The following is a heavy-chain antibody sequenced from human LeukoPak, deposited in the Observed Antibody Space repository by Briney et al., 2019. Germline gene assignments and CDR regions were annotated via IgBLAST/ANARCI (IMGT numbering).Heavy chain of an antibody. CDR2: ISSDSGTI. Sequence: GGSLRLSCAASGFVFSSFAMNWVRQAPGKGLEWISYISSDSGTIYYADSMKGRFTISRDNARNSLYLQMNSLRAEDTAVYYCARGGTLLTYSAFDYWGQGTLVTVSS. D-gene: IGHD3-16*01. J-gene: IGHJ4*02. CDR1: GFVFSSFA. CDR3: ARGGTLLTYSAFDY. V-gene: IGHV3-48*01.